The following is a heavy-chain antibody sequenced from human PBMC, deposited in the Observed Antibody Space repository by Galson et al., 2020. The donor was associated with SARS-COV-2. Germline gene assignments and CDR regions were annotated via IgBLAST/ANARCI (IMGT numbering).Heavy chain of an antibody. D-gene: IGHD3-10*01. CDR3: AKAVWVIREPTRRPNPFDF. CDR1: GFTFSSFA. Sequence: GGSLRLSCAASGFTFSSFAMSWVRQAPGKGLDWVSAISDSGGNTYYADSVRGRFTISRDNSKNILYLQMNSLRAEDTALYYCAKAVWVIREPTRRPNPFDFWGQGTLVTVSS. J-gene: IGHJ4*02. CDR2: ISDSGGNT. V-gene: IGHV3-23*01.